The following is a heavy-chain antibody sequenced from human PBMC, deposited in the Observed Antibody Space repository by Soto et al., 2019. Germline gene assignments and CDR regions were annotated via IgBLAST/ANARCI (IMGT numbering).Heavy chain of an antibody. Sequence: QVQLQESGPGLVKPSQTLSLTCTVSGGSISSCNYYWSWIRQHPGKGLEWIGYISYSGSTYYNPYLKSRVTISEDTSKNQFSLKLSSVTAADTAVYYCARDLYYDSTGYFDDWGQGTLVTVSS. V-gene: IGHV4-31*03. CDR3: ARDLYYDSTGYFDD. CDR1: GGSISSCNYY. CDR2: ISYSGST. J-gene: IGHJ4*02. D-gene: IGHD3-22*01.